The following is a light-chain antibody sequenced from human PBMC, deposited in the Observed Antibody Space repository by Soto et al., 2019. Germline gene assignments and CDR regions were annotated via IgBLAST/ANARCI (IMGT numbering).Light chain of an antibody. Sequence: QSALTQPASVSGSPGQSITMSCTGSNSDVGAYNYVSWYQHHPGKAPKLIIYEVNDRPSGVSHRFSGSKSGNTASLTISGLQADDEADYYCASYTISNTRVFGGGTKLTVL. CDR2: EVN. CDR1: NSDVGAYNY. V-gene: IGLV2-14*01. J-gene: IGLJ3*02. CDR3: ASYTISNTRV.